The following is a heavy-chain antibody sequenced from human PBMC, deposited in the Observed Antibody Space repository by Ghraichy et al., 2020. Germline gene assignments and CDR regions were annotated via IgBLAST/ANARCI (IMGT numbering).Heavy chain of an antibody. D-gene: IGHD4-17*01. J-gene: IGHJ3*02. CDR3: AKDAYTVISPTGAFDI. CDR2: ISGSGGST. V-gene: IGHV3-23*01. Sequence: GESLNISCAASGFTVSSYAMSWVRQAPGKGLEWVSAISGSGGSTYYADSVKGRFTISRDNSKNTLYLQMNSLRAEDTAVYYCAKDAYTVISPTGAFDIWGQGTMVTVSS. CDR1: GFTVSSYA.